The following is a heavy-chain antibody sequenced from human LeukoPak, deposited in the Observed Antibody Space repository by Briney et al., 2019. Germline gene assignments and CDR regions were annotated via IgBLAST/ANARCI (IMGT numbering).Heavy chain of an antibody. V-gene: IGHV5-51*01. Sequence: GESLKISCKASGYTFTSYWIGWVRQMPGKGLEWMGIIYPGDSDTRYSPSFQGQVTISADKSITTAHLQWSSLKASDTAMYYCARPTGSGRDIFDIWGQGTMVTVSS. CDR3: ARPTGSGRDIFDI. CDR1: GYTFTSYW. CDR2: IYPGDSDT. J-gene: IGHJ3*02. D-gene: IGHD2-8*02.